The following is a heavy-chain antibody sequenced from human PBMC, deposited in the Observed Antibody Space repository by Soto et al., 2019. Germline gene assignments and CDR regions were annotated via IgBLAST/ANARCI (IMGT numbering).Heavy chain of an antibody. CDR3: ARGVDSSGPNDY. Sequence: KTSETLSLTCTVSGGSISSGGYYWSWIRQHPGKGLEWIGYIYHSGSTYYNPSLKSRVTISVDTSKNQFSLKLSSVTAADTAVYYCARGVDSSGPNDYWGQGTLVTVS. D-gene: IGHD3-22*01. J-gene: IGHJ4*02. CDR1: GGSISSGGYY. CDR2: IYHSGST. V-gene: IGHV4-31*03.